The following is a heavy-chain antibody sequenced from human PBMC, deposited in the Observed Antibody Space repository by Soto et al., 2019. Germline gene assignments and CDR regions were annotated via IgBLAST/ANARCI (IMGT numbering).Heavy chain of an antibody. CDR3: ARHYSSGSRNWFDP. D-gene: IGHD6-19*01. Sequence: LSLSCSVSGGSINSSSYFWGWVRQPPGKGLEWIGSIYYSGSTYYNPSLRSRVTISVDTSKNQFSLTLSSVTAADTAVFYCARHYSSGSRNWFDPWGQGTLVTSPQ. V-gene: IGHV4-39*01. J-gene: IGHJ5*02. CDR1: GGSINSSSYF. CDR2: IYYSGST.